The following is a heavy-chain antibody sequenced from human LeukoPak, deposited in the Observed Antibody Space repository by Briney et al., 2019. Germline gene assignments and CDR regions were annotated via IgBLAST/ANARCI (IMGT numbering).Heavy chain of an antibody. CDR3: AKDLGSITMVRGVFDY. CDR2: ISSSSSTI. CDR1: GFTFSSYS. D-gene: IGHD3-10*01. J-gene: IGHJ4*02. Sequence: GGSLRLSCAASGFTFSSYSMNWVRQAPGKGLEWVSYISSSSSTIYYADSVKGRFTISIDNSKNRLYLQMNSLRAEDTAVYYCAKDLGSITMVRGVFDYWGQGTLVTVSS. V-gene: IGHV3-48*01.